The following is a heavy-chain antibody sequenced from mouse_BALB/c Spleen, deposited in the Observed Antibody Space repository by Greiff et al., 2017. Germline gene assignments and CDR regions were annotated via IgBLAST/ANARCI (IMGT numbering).Heavy chain of an antibody. Sequence: EVQLQESGAELVKPGASVKLSCTASGFNIKDTYMHWVKQRPEQGLEWIGRIDPANGNTKYDPKFQGKATITADTSSNTAYLQLSSLTSEDTAVYYCARSTMSTGGAMDYWGQGTSVTVSS. J-gene: IGHJ4*01. D-gene: IGHD2-4*01. CDR3: ARSTMSTGGAMDY. CDR1: GFNIKDTY. V-gene: IGHV14-3*02. CDR2: IDPANGNT.